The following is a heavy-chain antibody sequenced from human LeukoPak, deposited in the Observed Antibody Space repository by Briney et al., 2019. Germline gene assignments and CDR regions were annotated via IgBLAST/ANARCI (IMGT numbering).Heavy chain of an antibody. CDR3: ARGRVVPAAIWAYYYMDV. J-gene: IGHJ6*03. CDR2: MNPNSGNT. Sequence: ASVKVSCKASGYTFTSYDINWVRQATGQGLEWMGWMNPNSGNTGYAQKFQGRVTITRNTSISTAYMELSSLRSEDTAVYYCARGRVVPAAIWAYYYMDVWGKGTTVTVSS. D-gene: IGHD2-2*01. V-gene: IGHV1-8*03. CDR1: GYTFTSYD.